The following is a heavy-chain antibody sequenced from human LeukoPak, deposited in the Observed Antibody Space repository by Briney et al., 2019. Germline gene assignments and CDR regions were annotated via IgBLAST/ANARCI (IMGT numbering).Heavy chain of an antibody. CDR3: ARSGDTAMVTGSW. D-gene: IGHD5-18*01. V-gene: IGHV3-30-3*01. CDR1: GFTFSSYA. J-gene: IGHJ4*02. CDR2: LSYDGGNK. Sequence: GGSLRLSCAASGFTFSSYAMHWVRQAPGKGLEWVAVLSYDGGNKYYADSVKGRFTISRDNSKNTLYLQMNSLRAEDTAVYYCARSGDTAMVTGSWWGQGTLVTVSS.